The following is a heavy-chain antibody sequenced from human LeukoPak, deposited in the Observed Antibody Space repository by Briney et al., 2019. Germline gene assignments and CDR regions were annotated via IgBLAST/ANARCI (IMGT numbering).Heavy chain of an antibody. CDR2: ISGSGGTT. CDR3: AKARYYYGSGAKDV. V-gene: IGHV3-23*01. CDR1: GFTFSSYA. Sequence: PGGSLRLSCAASGFTFSSYAMSWVRQAPGKGLEWVSAISGSGGTTYYADSVKGRFTISRDNSKNTLYLQMNSLRAEDTAVYYRAKARYYYGSGAKDVWGKGTTVTVSS. D-gene: IGHD3-10*01. J-gene: IGHJ6*04.